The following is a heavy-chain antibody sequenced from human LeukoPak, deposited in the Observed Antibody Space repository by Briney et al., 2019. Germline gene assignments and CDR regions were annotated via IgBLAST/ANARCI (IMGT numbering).Heavy chain of an antibody. D-gene: IGHD3-10*01. CDR3: ARDTTMVRGVNAFDI. J-gene: IGHJ3*02. V-gene: IGHV4-59*01. CDR1: GGSISSYY. Sequence: PSETLSLTCTVSGGSISSYYWSWIRQPPGKGLEWIGYIYYRGSTNYNPSLKSRVTISVDTSKNQFSLKLSSVTAADTAVYYCARDTTMVRGVNAFDIWGQGTMVTVSS. CDR2: IYYRGST.